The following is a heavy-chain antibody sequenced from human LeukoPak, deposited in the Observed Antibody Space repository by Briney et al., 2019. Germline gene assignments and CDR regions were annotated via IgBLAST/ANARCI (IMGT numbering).Heavy chain of an antibody. V-gene: IGHV3-74*03. CDR3: ARVVGATYYDFWSDFIDY. D-gene: IGHD3-3*01. CDR1: GFTFSSYW. Sequence: GGSLRLSCVASGFTFSSYWMDWVRQAPGEGLVWVSRINSDGSSTKCADSVKGRFTISRDNAKNSLYLQMNSLRAEDTAVYYCARVVGATYYDFWSDFIDYWGQGTLVTVSS. CDR2: INSDGSST. J-gene: IGHJ4*02.